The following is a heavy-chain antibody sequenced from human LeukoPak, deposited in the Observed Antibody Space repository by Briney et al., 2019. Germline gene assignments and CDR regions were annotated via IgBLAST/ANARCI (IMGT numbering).Heavy chain of an antibody. D-gene: IGHD4-23*01. V-gene: IGHV1-69*06. CDR1: GGTFSSYA. CDR3: ARGGNRSMDPDDAFDI. J-gene: IGHJ3*02. Sequence: SVKVSCKASGGTFSSYAISWVRQAPGQGLEWMGGIIPIFGTANYAQKFQGRVTITADKSTSTDYMELSSLRSEDTAVYYCARGGNRSMDPDDAFDIWGQGTMVTVSS. CDR2: IIPIFGTA.